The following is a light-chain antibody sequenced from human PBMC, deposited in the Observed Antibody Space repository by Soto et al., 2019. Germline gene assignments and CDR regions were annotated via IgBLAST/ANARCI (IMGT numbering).Light chain of an antibody. CDR2: ENN. J-gene: IGLJ3*02. CDR1: SFNIGNNY. CDR3: GTWDSSLSAV. V-gene: IGLV1-51*02. Sequence: QSVLTQPPSVSAAPGQKVTISCSGSSFNIGNNYVSWYQQLPGAAPKLLIYENNKRPSGIPDRFSGSKSGTSATLGITGLQTGDDADYYCGTWDSSLSAVFGGGTKVTVL.